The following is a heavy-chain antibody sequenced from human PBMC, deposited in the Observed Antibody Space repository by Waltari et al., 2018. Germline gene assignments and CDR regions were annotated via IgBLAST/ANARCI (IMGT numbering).Heavy chain of an antibody. CDR2: IYTSGST. J-gene: IGHJ6*03. CDR1: GGAISSYS. V-gene: IGHV4-4*07. CDR3: ARDISYSNYYYYYYYMDV. Sequence: QVQLQESGPGLVTPSETLSITCTLSGGAISSYSWSWIRQPAGKGLEWIGRIYTSGSTNYNPSLKSRVTMSVDTSKNQFSLKLSSVTAADTAVYYCARDISYSNYYYYYYYMDVWGKGTTVTISS. D-gene: IGHD4-4*01.